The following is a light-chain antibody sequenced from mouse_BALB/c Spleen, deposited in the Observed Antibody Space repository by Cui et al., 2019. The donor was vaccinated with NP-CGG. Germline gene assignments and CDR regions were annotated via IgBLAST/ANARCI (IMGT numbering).Light chain of an antibody. J-gene: IGLJ1*01. CDR1: NGTVTTSNY. CDR3: ALWYSNHWV. V-gene: IGLV1*01. CDR2: GTN. Sequence: QAVVTQESALTTSPGETFTLTCRSSNGTVTTSNYANWVQEKPDHLFTGLIGGTNNRAPGVPARFSGSLIGDKAALTITGAQTEDEAIYFCALWYSNHWVFGGGTKLTVL.